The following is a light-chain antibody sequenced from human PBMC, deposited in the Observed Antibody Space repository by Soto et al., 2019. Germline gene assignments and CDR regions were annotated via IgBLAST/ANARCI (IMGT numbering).Light chain of an antibody. J-gene: IGKJ2*01. CDR2: GAS. CDR3: HQYGSSPLYT. Sequence: EIVLTQSPGTLSLSPGERATLSCRASQSVSSSYLAWYQQKPGQAPRLLIYGASSRATGIPDRFSGSGSGTDFPLPISRLEPEDFAVYYCHQYGSSPLYTFGQGTKLEIK. CDR1: QSVSSSY. V-gene: IGKV3-20*01.